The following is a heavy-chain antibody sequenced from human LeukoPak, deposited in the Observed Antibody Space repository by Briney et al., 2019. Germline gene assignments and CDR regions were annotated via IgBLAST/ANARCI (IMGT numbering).Heavy chain of an antibody. CDR2: IYYSGRT. V-gene: IGHV4-39*02. CDR3: AINGYDSSGYYSE. Sequence: SETLSLTCTVSGGSLSSSSYYWGWFRQPPGTGLEWIGSIYYSGRTYNNPSLKSPLTISVHTSKNHFSLMLSAVTAADTAVYYCAINGYDSSGYYSEWGQGTLVTVSS. D-gene: IGHD3-22*01. CDR1: GGSLSSSSYY. J-gene: IGHJ4*02.